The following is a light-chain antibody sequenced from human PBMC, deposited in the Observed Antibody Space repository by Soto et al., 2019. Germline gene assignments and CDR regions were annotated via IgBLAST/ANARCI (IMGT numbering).Light chain of an antibody. V-gene: IGKV1-39*01. CDR1: QSISSD. CDR2: AS. Sequence: DIQMTQSPSSLSASIGDRVTITCRASQSISSDLCWYQQKPGNARKFLMYASILQGAAPSRFSGSGSGTDFTLTITSLQPENFATYYCQQGHGTFDQGTKVEVK. CDR3: QQGHGT. J-gene: IGKJ1*01.